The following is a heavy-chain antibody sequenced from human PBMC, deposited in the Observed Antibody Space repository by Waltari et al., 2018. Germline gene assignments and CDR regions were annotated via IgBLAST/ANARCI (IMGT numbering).Heavy chain of an antibody. Sequence: EVQLLDSGGGLVQPGGSLRLSCAASGFTFSNSVMSWVRQAPGKGLDWVSTISSGGNTYYADSVKGRLTVSRDNSKNTLYLQMNSLRAEDTAVYYCAKRGSDGAWFDPWGQGTLVTVSS. CDR3: AKRGSDGAWFDP. D-gene: IGHD5-12*01. V-gene: IGHV3-23*01. CDR2: ISSGGNT. J-gene: IGHJ5*02. CDR1: GFTFSNSV.